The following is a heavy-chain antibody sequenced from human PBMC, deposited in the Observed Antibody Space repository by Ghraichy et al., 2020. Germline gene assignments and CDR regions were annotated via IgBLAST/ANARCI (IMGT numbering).Heavy chain of an antibody. CDR3: AREKSQFDYSNSWYYFDR. D-gene: IGHD6-13*01. Sequence: SETLSLTCTVSGGSISSYYWSWIRQPPGKGLEWIGYIYHSGSTGYNPSLESRVTMSVDTSKNQFSLKMNSVSAADTAVYYCAREKSQFDYSNSWYYFDRWGQGTLVTVSS. J-gene: IGHJ4*02. CDR1: GGSISSYY. CDR2: IYHSGST. V-gene: IGHV4-59*01.